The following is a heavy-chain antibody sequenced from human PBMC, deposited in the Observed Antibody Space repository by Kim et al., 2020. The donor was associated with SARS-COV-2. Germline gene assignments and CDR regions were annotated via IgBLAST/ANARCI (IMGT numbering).Heavy chain of an antibody. Sequence: ASVKVSCKTSGYIFTRYSMNWVRQAPGQGLEWMGWINTKTGNPKYGQDFTGRFVFSLDTSVTTAYLEISSLKVEDSAIYYCARASDGSDHWFDPWGQGT. CDR1: GYIFTRYS. D-gene: IGHD3-10*01. CDR2: INTKTGNP. CDR3: ARASDGSDHWFDP. V-gene: IGHV7-4-1*02. J-gene: IGHJ5*02.